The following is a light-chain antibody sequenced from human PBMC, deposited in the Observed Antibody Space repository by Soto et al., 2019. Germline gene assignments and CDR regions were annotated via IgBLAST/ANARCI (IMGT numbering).Light chain of an antibody. V-gene: IGLV2-14*03. J-gene: IGLJ2*01. Sequence: QSALTQPASVSGSLGQSITISCTGTSRDVGNYNYVSWYQHHTGRAPKLVIYDVNHRPAGISNRFSGSKSDNTASLIIFGLQAEDEADYYCSSYTSSSNLIFGGGTKLTVL. CDR1: SRDVGNYNY. CDR2: DVN. CDR3: SSYTSSSNLI.